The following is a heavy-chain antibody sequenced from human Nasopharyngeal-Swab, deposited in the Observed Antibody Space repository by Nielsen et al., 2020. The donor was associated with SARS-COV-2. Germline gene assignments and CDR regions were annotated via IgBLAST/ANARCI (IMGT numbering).Heavy chain of an antibody. CDR3: ARAGDYGGNHDFDY. CDR1: GGSISSYY. CDR2: IYYSGST. Sequence: GSLRLSCTVSGGSISSYYWSWIRQPPGKGLEWIGYIYYSGSTNYNPSLKSRVTISVDTSKNQFSLKLSSVTAADTAVYYCARAGDYGGNHDFDYWGQGTLVTVSS. D-gene: IGHD4-23*01. J-gene: IGHJ4*02. V-gene: IGHV4-59*13.